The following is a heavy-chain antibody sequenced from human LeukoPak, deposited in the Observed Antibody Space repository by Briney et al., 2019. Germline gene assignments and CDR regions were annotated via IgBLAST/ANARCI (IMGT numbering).Heavy chain of an antibody. CDR1: GDSISTSSYY. D-gene: IGHD3-9*01. V-gene: IGHV4-39*01. CDR2: IYYSGST. Sequence: SETLSLTCSVSGDSISTSSYYWGWIRQPPGKGLEWIGSIYYSGSTYYNPSLKSRVTISVDTSKNQFSLKLSSVTAADTAVYYCASLKYYDILTGYYSPVDYWGQGTLVTVSS. J-gene: IGHJ4*02. CDR3: ASLKYYDILTGYYSPVDY.